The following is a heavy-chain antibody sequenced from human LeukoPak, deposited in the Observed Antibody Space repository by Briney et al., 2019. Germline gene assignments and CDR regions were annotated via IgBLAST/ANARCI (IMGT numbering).Heavy chain of an antibody. D-gene: IGHD2-2*01. CDR2: ISGSGGST. V-gene: IGHV3-23*01. CDR1: GFTFSNYA. CDR3: ANAPLPDIVVVPAEY. J-gene: IGHJ4*02. Sequence: GGPLRLSCAASGFTFSNYAINWLRQATGKGPEWVSAISGSGGSTYSADSVKGRFTISRDNSKNTLYLQMNSLRAEDTAVYYCANAPLPDIVVVPAEYWGQGTLLTVSS.